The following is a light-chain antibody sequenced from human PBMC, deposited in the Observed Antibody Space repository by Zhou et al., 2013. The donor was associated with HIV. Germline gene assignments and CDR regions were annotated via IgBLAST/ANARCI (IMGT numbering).Light chain of an antibody. J-gene: IGKJ1*01. V-gene: IGKV2-28*01. CDR3: MQALQTWT. Sequence: DIVMTQSPLSLPVTPGEPASISCRSSQSLLYSNGYNYLDWYLQKPGQSPQLLIYLGSNRASGVPDRFSGSESDTDFTLKISRVEAEDVGVYYCMQALQTWTFGQGTKVEIK. CDR2: LGS. CDR1: QSLLYSNGYNY.